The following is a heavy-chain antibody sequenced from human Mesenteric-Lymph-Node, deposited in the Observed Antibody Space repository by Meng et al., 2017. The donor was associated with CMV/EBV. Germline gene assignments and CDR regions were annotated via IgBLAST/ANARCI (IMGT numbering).Heavy chain of an antibody. V-gene: IGHV4-34*01. J-gene: IGHJ4*02. Sequence: QGQLLQVGAGLLKPLETLSVTCAVYGGSFSGYYWNWIRQSPEKGLEWIGEINHSGSTTYNPSFTSRIIISVDTSTNQISLNMSSVTAADTAVYYCARGSSYDILTGYFDYWGQGALVTVSS. D-gene: IGHD3-9*01. CDR2: INHSGST. CDR3: ARGSSYDILTGYFDY. CDR1: GGSFSGYY.